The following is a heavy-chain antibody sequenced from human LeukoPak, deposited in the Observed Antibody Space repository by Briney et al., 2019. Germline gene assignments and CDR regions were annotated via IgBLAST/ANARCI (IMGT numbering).Heavy chain of an antibody. Sequence: PSQTLSLTCTVSGGSISSGGYYWSWIRQHPGKGLEWIGYIYYSGSTYYNPSLKSRVTISVDTSKNQFSLKLSSVTAADTAVYYCARDKTKGSWEDAFDIWGQGTMVTVPS. CDR2: IYYSGST. CDR3: ARDKTKGSWEDAFDI. CDR1: GGSISSGGYY. J-gene: IGHJ3*02. D-gene: IGHD1-26*01. V-gene: IGHV4-31*03.